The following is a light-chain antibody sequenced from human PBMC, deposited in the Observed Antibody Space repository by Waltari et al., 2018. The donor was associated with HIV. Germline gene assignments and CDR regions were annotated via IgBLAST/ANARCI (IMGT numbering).Light chain of an antibody. Sequence: QSALTQPPSASGTPGQTVTISCSGSTPHIQTQWVNWYQQLPGTAPKLLIYRNYKRPSGVPERFSVSKSGASASLVISGLRSEDEADYYCEAWDSTLKETLFGGGTKLTVL. V-gene: IGLV1-47*01. CDR1: TPHIQTQW. CDR2: RNY. J-gene: IGLJ3*02. CDR3: EAWDSTLKETL.